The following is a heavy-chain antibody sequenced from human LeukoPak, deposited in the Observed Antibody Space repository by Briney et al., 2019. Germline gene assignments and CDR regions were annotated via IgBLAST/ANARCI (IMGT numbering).Heavy chain of an antibody. CDR1: GFTFSNYA. D-gene: IGHD1-14*01. Sequence: PGGSLRLSCAASGFTFSNYAMNWVRQAPGKGLEWVANIKQDGSEKYYVDSVKGRFTISRDNAKNSLYLQMNSLRAEDTAVYYCARPVNRAFDIWGQGTMVTVSS. V-gene: IGHV3-7*01. CDR2: IKQDGSEK. CDR3: ARPVNRAFDI. J-gene: IGHJ3*02.